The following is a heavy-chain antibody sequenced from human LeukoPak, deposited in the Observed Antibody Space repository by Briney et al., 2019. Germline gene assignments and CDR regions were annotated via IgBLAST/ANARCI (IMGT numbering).Heavy chain of an antibody. CDR3: AKYLRQAAQPYTAMVRRDY. CDR2: INGSGGST. D-gene: IGHD5-18*01. CDR1: GYTFTSYA. J-gene: IGHJ4*02. V-gene: IGHV3-23*01. Sequence: PGGSLRLSCAASGYTFTSYAMHWVRQAPGQGLEWVSAINGSGGSTYYAQNLKGRVTISRDTSKSTLYMQMNSLRSEDTAVYYCAKYLRQAAQPYTAMVRRDYWGQGTLVTVSS.